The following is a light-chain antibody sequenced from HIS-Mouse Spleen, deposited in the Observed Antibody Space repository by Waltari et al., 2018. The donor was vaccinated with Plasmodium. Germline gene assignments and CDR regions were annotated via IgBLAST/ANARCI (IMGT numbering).Light chain of an antibody. CDR2: KAS. Sequence: DIQMTQSPPTLSASVGDRVTITCRASQSISSWLAWYQQKPGQAPKLRIYKASSLDSWVPSRFSGSGSGTEFTLTISSLQPDDFATYYCQQYNSYWTFGQGTKVEIK. V-gene: IGKV1-5*03. J-gene: IGKJ1*01. CDR1: QSISSW. CDR3: QQYNSYWT.